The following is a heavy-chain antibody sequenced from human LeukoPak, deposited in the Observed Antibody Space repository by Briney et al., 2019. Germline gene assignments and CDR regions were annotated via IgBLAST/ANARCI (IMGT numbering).Heavy chain of an antibody. J-gene: IGHJ5*02. CDR3: ARDYGTYYDFWSSLTNT. CDR1: GGTFSSYA. D-gene: IGHD3-3*01. Sequence: ASVKVSCKASGGTFSSYAISWVRQAPGQGLEWMGGIIPIFGTANYAQKFQGRVTITADESTSTAYMELSSLRSEDTAVYYCARDYGTYYDFWSSLTNTWGQGTLVTVSS. V-gene: IGHV1-69*13. CDR2: IIPIFGTA.